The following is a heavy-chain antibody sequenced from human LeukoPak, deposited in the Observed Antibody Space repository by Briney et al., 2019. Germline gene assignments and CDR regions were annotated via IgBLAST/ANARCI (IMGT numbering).Heavy chain of an antibody. CDR3: ARAVGDSGYGRYFDY. Sequence: LETLSLTCTVSGGSISSYYWSWIRQPPGKGLEWIGNVYNTGSTNYNPSLESRVTISVDTSKNHFSLRLSSVTAADTAVYYCARAVGDSGYGRYFDYWGQGTLVTVSS. CDR1: GGSISSYY. CDR2: VYNTGST. V-gene: IGHV4-59*01. J-gene: IGHJ4*02. D-gene: IGHD5-12*01.